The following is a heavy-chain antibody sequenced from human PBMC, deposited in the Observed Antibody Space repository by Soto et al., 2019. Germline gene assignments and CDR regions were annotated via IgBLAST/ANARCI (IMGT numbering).Heavy chain of an antibody. V-gene: IGHV4-34*01. Sequence: QVQLQQWGAGLLKPSETLSLTCTVYGGSFSRYHWNWIRQAPGKGLEWIGEIHHNGGTNYSPSLEGRVTISVDTSKNEFSLKLRSVTAADTAVYYCVRGYGEEWPTSDFWGQGTLVTVSS. D-gene: IGHD3-10*01. CDR2: IHHNGGT. J-gene: IGHJ4*02. CDR3: VRGYGEEWPTSDF. CDR1: GGSFSRYH.